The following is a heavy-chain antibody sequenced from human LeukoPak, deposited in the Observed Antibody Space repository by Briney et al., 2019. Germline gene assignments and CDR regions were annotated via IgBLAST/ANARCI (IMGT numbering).Heavy chain of an antibody. J-gene: IGHJ3*02. CDR1: GYILTNNW. V-gene: IGHV5-51*01. Sequence: GESLKISCKISGYILTNNWIGWVRQVPGKGLEWMGLIYPGNSDTKYSPSFQGQVTFSVDKSISTAYLHWSSLKASDTAMYYCARHHSGTYGDAFDIWGQGTLVTVSS. CDR2: IYPGNSDT. CDR3: ARHHSGTYGDAFDI. D-gene: IGHD1-26*01.